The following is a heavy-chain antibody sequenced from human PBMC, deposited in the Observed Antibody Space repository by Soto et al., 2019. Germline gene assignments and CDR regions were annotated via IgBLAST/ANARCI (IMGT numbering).Heavy chain of an antibody. CDR1: GFTFSSYA. D-gene: IGHD1-26*01. CDR3: AKLRGRIVGASHVDY. Sequence: VQLLESGGGLVQPGGSLRLSCAASGFTFSSYAMSWVRQAPGKGLEWVSAISGSGGSTYYADSVKGRFIISRDNSKNTLYLQMNSLRAEDTAVYYCAKLRGRIVGASHVDYWGQGTLVTVSS. J-gene: IGHJ4*02. V-gene: IGHV3-23*01. CDR2: ISGSGGST.